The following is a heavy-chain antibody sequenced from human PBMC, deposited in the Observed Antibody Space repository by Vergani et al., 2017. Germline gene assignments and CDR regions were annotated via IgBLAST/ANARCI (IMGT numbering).Heavy chain of an antibody. CDR2: IYYSGST. Sequence: QVQLQESGPGLVKPSQTLSLTCTVSGGSISSGDYYWSWIRQPPGKGLEWIGSIYYSGSTYYNPSLKSRVTISVDTSKNQFSLKLSSVTAADTAVYYCARDDGILRLGELSLSWGWFDPWGQGTLVTVSS. CDR1: GGSISSGDYY. CDR3: ARDDGILRLGELSLSWGWFDP. V-gene: IGHV4-30-4*01. J-gene: IGHJ5*02. D-gene: IGHD3-16*02.